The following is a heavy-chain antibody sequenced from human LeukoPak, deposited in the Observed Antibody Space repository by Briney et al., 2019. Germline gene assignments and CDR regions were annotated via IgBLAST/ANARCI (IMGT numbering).Heavy chain of an antibody. V-gene: IGHV3-23*01. Sequence: GGSLRLSCAASGFTFSSYAMSWVRQAPGKGLEWASSIGGSGVNTYHADSVKVRFTISRDNSKNTLYLQMNSLRAEDTAVYYCAKIGSYFDYWGQGILVPVSS. D-gene: IGHD3-10*01. CDR2: IGGSGVNT. CDR1: GFTFSSYA. CDR3: AKIGSYFDY. J-gene: IGHJ4*02.